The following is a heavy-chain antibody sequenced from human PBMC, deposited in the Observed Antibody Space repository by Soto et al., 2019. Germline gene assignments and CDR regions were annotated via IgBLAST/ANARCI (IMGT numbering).Heavy chain of an antibody. D-gene: IGHD3-9*01. CDR1: GFTFSSYS. V-gene: IGHV3-21*01. Sequence: EVQLVESGGGLVKPGGSLRLSCTASGFTFSSYSMNWVRQAPGKGLEWVSSISSSSSYIYYADSVKGRFTISRDNAKKSLYLQMNSLIAEDTAVYYCAGIPYYDILTGYYKGGFDYWGQGTLVTVSS. CDR2: ISSSSSYI. J-gene: IGHJ4*02. CDR3: AGIPYYDILTGYYKGGFDY.